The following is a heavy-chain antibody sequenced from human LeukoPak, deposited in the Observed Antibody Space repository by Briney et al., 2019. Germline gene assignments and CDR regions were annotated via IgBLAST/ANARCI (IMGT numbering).Heavy chain of an antibody. CDR1: EFTFNSYE. D-gene: IGHD5-18*01. V-gene: IGHV3-48*03. CDR2: IGGSGDIT. J-gene: IGHJ4*02. Sequence: PGGSLRLSCAASEFTFNSYEMNWVRQAPGKGLEWVSYIGGSGDITYYADSVKGRFTISRDNAKNSLYLQMNSLRAEDTAVYYCARDGAQLWSHRFFDYWGQGTLVTVSS. CDR3: ARDGAQLWSHRFFDY.